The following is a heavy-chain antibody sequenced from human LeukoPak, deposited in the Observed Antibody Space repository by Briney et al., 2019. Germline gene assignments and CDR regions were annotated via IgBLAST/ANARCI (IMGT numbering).Heavy chain of an antibody. V-gene: IGHV3-9*01. CDR3: AKIEEMATISDY. D-gene: IGHD5-24*01. CDR2: ISWNSGSI. Sequence: GGSLRLSCAASGFTFDDYAMHWVRQAPGKGLEWVSGISWNSGSIGYADSVKGRFTISRDNSKNTLYLQMNSLRAEDTAVYYCAKIEEMATISDYWGQGTLVTVSS. CDR1: GFTFDDYA. J-gene: IGHJ4*02.